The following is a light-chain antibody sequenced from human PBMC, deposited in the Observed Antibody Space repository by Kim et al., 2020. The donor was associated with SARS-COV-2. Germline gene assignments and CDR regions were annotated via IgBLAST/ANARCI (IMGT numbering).Light chain of an antibody. J-gene: IGKJ1*01. CDR3: QQYRSYPWT. CDR1: QGLDSW. V-gene: IGKV1-5*03. Sequence: DTQMTQSPSTLSASVGDRVIITCRASQGLDSWLAWYQQRPGRAPNLLIYQASILESGVPSRFSGSGSGTDFTLTISSLQPDDFATYYCQQYRSYPWTFGQGTKVDIK. CDR2: QAS.